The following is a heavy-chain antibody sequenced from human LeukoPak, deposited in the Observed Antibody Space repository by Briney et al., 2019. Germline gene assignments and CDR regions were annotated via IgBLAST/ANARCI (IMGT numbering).Heavy chain of an antibody. Sequence: GRSLRLSCAASGFTFSSYGMHWVRQAPGKGLEWVAVISYDGSNKYYADSVKGRFTISRDNSKNTLYLQMNSLRAGDTAVYYCAKEGPSRYRYLDFDPWGQGTLVTVSS. CDR2: ISYDGSNK. D-gene: IGHD5-18*01. V-gene: IGHV3-30*18. CDR3: AKEGPSRYRYLDFDP. CDR1: GFTFSSYG. J-gene: IGHJ5*02.